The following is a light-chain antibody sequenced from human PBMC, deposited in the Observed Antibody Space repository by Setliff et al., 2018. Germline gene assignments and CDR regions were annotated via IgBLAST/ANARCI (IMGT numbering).Light chain of an antibody. CDR2: RNN. V-gene: IGLV1-44*01. CDR1: SSNIGSHS. J-gene: IGLJ1*01. CDR3: AAWDDSLNGEV. Sequence: QSVLTPPPSASGTPGQRVTISCSGSSSNIGSHSVSWYQQLPGTAPKLLIYRNNQRPSGVPDRFSGSKSGTSASLAISGLQSEDEADYYCAAWDDSLNGEVFGTGTKVTVL.